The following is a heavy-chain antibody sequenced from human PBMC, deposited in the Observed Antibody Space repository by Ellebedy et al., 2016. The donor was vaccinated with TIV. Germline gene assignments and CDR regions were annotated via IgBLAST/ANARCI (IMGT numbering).Heavy chain of an antibody. J-gene: IGHJ4*02. CDR2: ISYDGSDQ. CDR3: ARDYLGSGTYSYYFDY. Sequence: GGSLRLSCAASGFTFSGYAMHWVRQAPGKGLEWVAVISYDGSDQYYADSVKGRITISRDNSKNTLYLQMNSLRVEDTAVYYCARDYLGSGTYSYYFDYWGQGTLVTVSS. D-gene: IGHD3-10*01. V-gene: IGHV3-30*01. CDR1: GFTFSGYA.